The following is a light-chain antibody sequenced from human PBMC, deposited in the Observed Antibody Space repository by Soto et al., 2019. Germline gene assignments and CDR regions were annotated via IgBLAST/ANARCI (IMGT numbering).Light chain of an antibody. V-gene: IGKV1-33*01. J-gene: IGKJ5*01. CDR3: QQSYSAPLT. CDR1: QNITNN. CDR2: HAS. Sequence: IQMTQSQYSPSASLGDRVTITCQASQNITNNGSWYHQQTGKAPNPIIYHASKLAKGVTSSFSGSGSGTDFSFIITSLQREDLAAYYCQQSYSAPLTSGQGTRLEIK.